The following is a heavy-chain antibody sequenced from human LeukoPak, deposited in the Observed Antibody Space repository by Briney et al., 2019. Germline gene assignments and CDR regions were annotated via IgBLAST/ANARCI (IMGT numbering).Heavy chain of an antibody. CDR2: ISGSGSTI. Sequence: GGSLRLSCAASEFTFSSYEMNWVRQAPGKGLEWVSYISGSGSTILYADSVKGRFTISRDNAKNSLYLQMNSLRAEDTAVYYCARDVATISNWFDPWGQGTLVTVSS. CDR3: ARDVATISNWFDP. J-gene: IGHJ5*02. CDR1: EFTFSSYE. D-gene: IGHD5-24*01. V-gene: IGHV3-48*03.